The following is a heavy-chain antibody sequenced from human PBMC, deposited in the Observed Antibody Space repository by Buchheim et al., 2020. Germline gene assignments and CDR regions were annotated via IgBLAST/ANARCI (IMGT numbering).Heavy chain of an antibody. D-gene: IGHD6-19*01. CDR3: AKDATTSGWHYFDY. Sequence: QVQLVESGGGVVQPGRSLRVSCAASGFTFNTYGMHWVRQAPGKGLEWVAVISYDGSNKYYADSVKGRFTISRDNSKNTLYLQMNSLRAEDTAVYYCAKDATTSGWHYFDYWGQGTL. CDR1: GFTFNTYG. J-gene: IGHJ4*02. CDR2: ISYDGSNK. V-gene: IGHV3-30*18.